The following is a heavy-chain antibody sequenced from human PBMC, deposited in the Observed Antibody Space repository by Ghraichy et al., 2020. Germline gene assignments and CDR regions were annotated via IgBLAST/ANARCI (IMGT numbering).Heavy chain of an antibody. D-gene: IGHD3-10*01. CDR2: IRYDGSNK. CDR3: AKDQLGRSPKKNMDV. J-gene: IGHJ6*03. V-gene: IGHV3-30*02. Sequence: GGSLRLSCAASGFTFSSYGMHWVRQAPGKGLEWVAFIRYDGSNKYYADSVKGRFTISRDNSKNTLYLQMNSLRAEDTAVYYCAKDQLGRSPKKNMDVWGKGTTVTVSS. CDR1: GFTFSSYG.